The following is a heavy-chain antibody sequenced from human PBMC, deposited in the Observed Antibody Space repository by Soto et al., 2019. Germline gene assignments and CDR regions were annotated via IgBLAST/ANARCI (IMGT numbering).Heavy chain of an antibody. J-gene: IGHJ4*02. D-gene: IGHD1-1*01. CDR3: ARVRGSTTGTLSYFDY. V-gene: IGHV1-46*01. Sequence: QVQLVQSGAVVKKPGASVNVSCKASGYTFTNYYMHWVRQAPGQGLEWMGIINPSGGATSYAHKFQGRVTMTRDTSTSTVYMDLSSLRSEDTAVYYCARVRGSTTGTLSYFDYWGQGTLVTVSS. CDR2: INPSGGAT. CDR1: GYTFTNYY.